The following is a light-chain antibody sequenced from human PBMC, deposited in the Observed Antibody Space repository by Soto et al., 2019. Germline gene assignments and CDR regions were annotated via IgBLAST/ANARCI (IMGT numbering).Light chain of an antibody. V-gene: IGLV2-14*03. CDR2: DVS. CDR1: SSDVGGYNY. J-gene: IGLJ1*01. Sequence: QSALTQPASVSGSPGQSITISCTGTSSDVGGYNYVSWYQQYPGKAPRLIIYDVSNRPSGVSNRFSGSKSGNRASLTISGLQAEDEADYYCSSYSSSSTLCVFGTGTKV. CDR3: SSYSSSSTLCV.